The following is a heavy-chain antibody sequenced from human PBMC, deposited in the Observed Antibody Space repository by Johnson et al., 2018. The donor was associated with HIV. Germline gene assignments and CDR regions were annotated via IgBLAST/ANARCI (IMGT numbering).Heavy chain of an antibody. D-gene: IGHD6-13*01. CDR2: IYSGGST. V-gene: IGHV3-66*01. J-gene: IGHJ3*02. CDR1: GFTVSSNY. CDR3: AKDRTAAGDAFDI. Sequence: VQLVESGGGVVQPGRSLRLSCAASGFTVSSNYMSWVRQAPGKGLEWVSVIYSGGSTYYADSVKGRFTISRDNSKNTLYLQMNSLRAEDTAVYYCAKDRTAAGDAFDIWGQGTMVTVSS.